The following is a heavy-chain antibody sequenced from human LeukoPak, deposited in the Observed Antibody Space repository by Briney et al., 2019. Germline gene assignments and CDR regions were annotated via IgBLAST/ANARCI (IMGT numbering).Heavy chain of an antibody. J-gene: IGHJ4*02. D-gene: IGHD1-14*01. CDR3: ARDLNREDFDY. CDR1: GFSFSSYD. Sequence: GGSLRLSCAASGFSFSSYDMHWVRQAPGKGLEWVAIIWLDGSAEYYGDSVKGRFTVSRDNSKNTLYLQMDSLRVEDTAVYYCARDLNREDFDYWGQGTLVTVSS. CDR2: IWLDGSAE. V-gene: IGHV3-33*01.